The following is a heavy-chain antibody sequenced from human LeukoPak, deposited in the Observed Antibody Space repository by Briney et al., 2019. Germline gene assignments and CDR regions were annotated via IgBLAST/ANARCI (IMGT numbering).Heavy chain of an antibody. V-gene: IGHV4-59*01. Sequence: SETLSLTCTVSGGSISSYYWSWIRQPPGKGLEWIGYIYYSGSTNYNPSLKSRVTISVDTSKNQFSLKLRSVTAADTAVYYCARGGTSAYADYWGQGTLVTVSS. J-gene: IGHJ4*02. CDR2: IYYSGST. CDR3: ARGGTSAYADY. CDR1: GGSISSYY. D-gene: IGHD3-16*01.